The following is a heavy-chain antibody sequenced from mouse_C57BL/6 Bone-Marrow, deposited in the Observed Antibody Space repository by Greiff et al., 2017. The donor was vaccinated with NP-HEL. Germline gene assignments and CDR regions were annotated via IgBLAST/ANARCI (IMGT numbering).Heavy chain of an antibody. CDR1: GYSITSGYD. Sequence: EVKLVESGPGMVKPSQSLSLTCTVTGYSITSGYDWHWIRHFPGNKLEWMGYISYSGSTNYNPSLKSRISITHDTSNNHFFLKLNAVTAEDAATYYCASEDRGFAYWGQGTLVTVSA. CDR3: ASEDRGFAY. V-gene: IGHV3-1*01. CDR2: ISYSGST. J-gene: IGHJ3*01.